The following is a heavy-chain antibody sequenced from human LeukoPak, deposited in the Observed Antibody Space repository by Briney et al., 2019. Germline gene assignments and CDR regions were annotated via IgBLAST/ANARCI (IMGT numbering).Heavy chain of an antibody. CDR1: GGSLSSYY. CDR2: IYTSGST. V-gene: IGHV4-4*07. D-gene: IGHD1-1*01. J-gene: IGHJ4*02. Sequence: SETLSLTCTVSGGSLSSYYWSWIRQPAGKGLEWIGRIYTSGSTNYNPSLKSRVTISVDKSKNQFSLKLSSVTAADTAVYYCARTSAWNGAPSVWGQGTLVNVSS. CDR3: ARTSAWNGAPSV.